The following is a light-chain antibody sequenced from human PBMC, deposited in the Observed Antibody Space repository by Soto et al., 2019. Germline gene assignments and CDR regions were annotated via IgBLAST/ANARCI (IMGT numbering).Light chain of an antibody. CDR3: SSYAGSSVPVA. Sequence: QSVLTQPPSASGSPGQSVTISCTGAISDVGGYNFVSWYQQHPGKAPKLMIYDVTKRPSGVPDRFSGSKSGNTASLTVSGLQTDDDADYYCSSYAGSSVPVAFGGGTKLTVL. V-gene: IGLV2-8*01. CDR1: ISDVGGYNF. J-gene: IGLJ2*01. CDR2: DVT.